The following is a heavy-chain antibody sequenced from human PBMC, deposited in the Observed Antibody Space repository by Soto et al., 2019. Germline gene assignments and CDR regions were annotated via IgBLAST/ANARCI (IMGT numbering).Heavy chain of an antibody. CDR3: ARDPSAYCVGDCPPYYYYGMDV. CDR1: GYTFTTYG. V-gene: IGHV1-18*01. J-gene: IGHJ6*02. D-gene: IGHD2-21*02. Sequence: QVQLVQSGAEVKKPGASVKVSCKASGYTFTTYGISWVRQAPGQGLEWMGWISAYNGNTNYAQKLQGRVTMTTDTSTSTAYMELRSLRSDDTAVYYCARDPSAYCVGDCPPYYYYGMDVWGQGTTVTVSS. CDR2: ISAYNGNT.